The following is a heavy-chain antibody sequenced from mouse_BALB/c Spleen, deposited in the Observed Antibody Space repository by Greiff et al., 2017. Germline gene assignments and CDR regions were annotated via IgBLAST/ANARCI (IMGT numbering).Heavy chain of an antibody. Sequence: EVMLVESGGGLVQPGGSRKLSCAASGFTFSSFGMHWVRQAPEKGLEWVAYISSGSSTIYYADTVKGRFTISRDNPKNTLFLQMTSLRSEDTAMYYCARTPPHYYGFFDVWGAGTTVTVSS. J-gene: IGHJ1*01. CDR3: ARTPPHYYGFFDV. V-gene: IGHV5-17*02. CDR1: GFTFSSFG. CDR2: ISSGSSTI. D-gene: IGHD1-2*01.